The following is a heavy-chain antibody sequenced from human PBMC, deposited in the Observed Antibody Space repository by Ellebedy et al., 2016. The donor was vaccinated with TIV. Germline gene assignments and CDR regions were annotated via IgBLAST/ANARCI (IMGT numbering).Heavy chain of an antibody. Sequence: MPSETLSLTCTVSGGSISGYYWSWIRQTPEKGLEWIGFIYYRGTTDYNPSLQSRVTMSVDTSKNQFSLNLSSVTAADTAVYYCARDPALPRGRFDPWGQGTLVTVSS. J-gene: IGHJ5*02. CDR2: IYYRGTT. CDR1: GGSISGYY. CDR3: ARDPALPRGRFDP. V-gene: IGHV4-59*12.